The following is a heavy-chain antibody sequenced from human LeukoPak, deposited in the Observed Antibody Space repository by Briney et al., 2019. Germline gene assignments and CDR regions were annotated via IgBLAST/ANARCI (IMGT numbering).Heavy chain of an antibody. Sequence: ASVKVSCKASGGTFSSYAISWVRQAPGQGLEWMGGIIPIFGTANYAQKFQGRVTITADESTSTAYTELSSLRSEDTAVYYCARETGMTPPNYYYYGMDVWGQGTTVTVSS. J-gene: IGHJ6*02. CDR3: ARETGMTPPNYYYYGMDV. D-gene: IGHD1-14*01. CDR1: GGTFSSYA. CDR2: IIPIFGTA. V-gene: IGHV1-69*13.